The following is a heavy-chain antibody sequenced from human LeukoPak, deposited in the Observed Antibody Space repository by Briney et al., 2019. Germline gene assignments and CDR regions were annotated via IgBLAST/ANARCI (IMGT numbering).Heavy chain of an antibody. CDR3: ATLGEYYDSSGYYYN. Sequence: SETLSLTCAVYGGAFSGFYWSWIRQPPGKGMEWIGEINHSGSTYYNPSLKSRVTISVDTSKNQFSLKLTSVTAADTAVYYCATLGEYYDSSGYYYNWGQGTLVTVSS. D-gene: IGHD3-22*01. CDR1: GGAFSGFY. J-gene: IGHJ4*02. V-gene: IGHV4-34*01. CDR2: INHSGST.